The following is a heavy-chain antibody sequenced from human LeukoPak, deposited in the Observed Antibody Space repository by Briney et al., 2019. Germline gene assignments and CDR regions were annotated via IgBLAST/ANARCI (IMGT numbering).Heavy chain of an antibody. J-gene: IGHJ4*02. Sequence: SETLSLTCTVSGGSISSYYWGWIRQPPGKGLEWIGSIYYSGSTYYNPSLKGRVTISVDKSKNQFSLKLTSVTAADTAIYYCAKSGDYCLDYWGPGTLVTVSS. CDR1: GGSISSYY. CDR3: AKSGDYCLDY. CDR2: IYYSGST. V-gene: IGHV4-39*07. D-gene: IGHD3-3*01.